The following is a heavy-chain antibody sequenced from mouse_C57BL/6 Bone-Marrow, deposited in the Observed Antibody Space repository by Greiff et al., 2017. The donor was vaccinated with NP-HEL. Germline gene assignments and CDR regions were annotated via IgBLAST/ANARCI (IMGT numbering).Heavy chain of an antibody. CDR3: AKQDYGSSHWDFDG. V-gene: IGHV2-5*01. CDR2: IWRGGST. Sequence: VKLVESGPGLVQPSQSLSITCTVSGFSLTSYGVHWVRQSPGKGLEWLGVIWRGGSTDYNAAFMSRLSITKDNSKSQVFFKMNSLQADDTAIYYCAKQDYGSSHWDFDGWGTGTTVTVSS. D-gene: IGHD1-1*01. J-gene: IGHJ1*03. CDR1: GFSLTSYG.